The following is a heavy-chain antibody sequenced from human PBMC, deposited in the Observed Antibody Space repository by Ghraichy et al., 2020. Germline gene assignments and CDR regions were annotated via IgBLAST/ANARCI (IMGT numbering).Heavy chain of an antibody. J-gene: IGHJ5*02. CDR2: INLSGST. D-gene: IGHD6-13*01. CDR3: ARGISNSWLPWNWFDP. CDR1: GGSFIGYS. V-gene: IGHV4-34*01. Sequence: SQTLSLTCAVYGGSFIGYSWTWIRQPPGRGLEWIGEINLSGSTNYNPSLKSRVTISLDTSKNQFSLKVRSVTAADTAVYYCARGISNSWLPWNWFDPGAREPWSPSPQ.